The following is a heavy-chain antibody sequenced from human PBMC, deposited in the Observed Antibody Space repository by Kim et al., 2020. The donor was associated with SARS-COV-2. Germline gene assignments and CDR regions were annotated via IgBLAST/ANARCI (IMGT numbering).Heavy chain of an antibody. D-gene: IGHD3-10*01. CDR3: ARAPRITMVRGVIMEDY. CDR1: GYTFTSYA. Sequence: ASVKVSCKASGYTFTSYAMHWVRQAPGQRLEWMGWINAGNGNTKYSQKFQGRVTITRDTSASTAYMELSSLRSEDTAVYYCARAPRITMVRGVIMEDYWGQGTLVTVSS. CDR2: INAGNGNT. J-gene: IGHJ4*02. V-gene: IGHV1-3*01.